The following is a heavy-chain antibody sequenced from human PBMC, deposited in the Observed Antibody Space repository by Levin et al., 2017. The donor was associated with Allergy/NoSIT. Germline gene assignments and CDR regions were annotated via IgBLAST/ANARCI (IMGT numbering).Heavy chain of an antibody. J-gene: IGHJ6*03. CDR2: ISGSGGST. CDR3: AKSGEGFVNYYYYMDV. Sequence: PGGSLRLSCAASGFTFSSYAMSWVRQAPGKGLNWVSAISGSGGSTYYADSVKGRFTISRDISKNTLYLQMNSLRAEETAVYYCAKSGEGFVNYYYYMDVWGKGTTVTVSS. D-gene: IGHD3-10*01. V-gene: IGHV3-23*01. CDR1: GFTFSSYA.